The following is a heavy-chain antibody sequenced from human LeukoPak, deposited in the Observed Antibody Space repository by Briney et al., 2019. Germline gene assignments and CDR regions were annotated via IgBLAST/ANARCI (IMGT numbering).Heavy chain of an antibody. CDR3: ARSPEYYDILTGFDY. D-gene: IGHD3-9*01. CDR1: GFTVSSNY. V-gene: IGHV3-53*01. CDR2: IYSGGST. Sequence: GGSLRLSCAASGFTVSSNYMSWVRQAPGEGLEWGSVIYSGGSTYYADYVKGRFTISRDNSKNTLYLQMNSLRAEDTAVYYCARSPEYYDILTGFDYWGQGTLVTVSS. J-gene: IGHJ4*02.